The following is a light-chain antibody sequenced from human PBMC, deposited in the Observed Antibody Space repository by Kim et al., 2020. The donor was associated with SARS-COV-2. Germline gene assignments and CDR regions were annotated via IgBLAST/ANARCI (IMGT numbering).Light chain of an antibody. CDR1: QSVSTY. J-gene: IGKJ4*01. CDR2: DAS. Sequence: ENVLTQSPATLSLSPGERATLSCRASQSVSTYLAWYQQKPGQAPRLLIYDASNRATGVPARFSGSGSGTDFTLTIDSLEPEDFAVYYCQQRTSWPLTFGGGTKVDIK. CDR3: QQRTSWPLT. V-gene: IGKV3-11*01.